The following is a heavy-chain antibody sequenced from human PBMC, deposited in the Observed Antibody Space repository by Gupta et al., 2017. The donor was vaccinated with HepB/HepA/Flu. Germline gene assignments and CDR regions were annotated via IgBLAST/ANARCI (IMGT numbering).Heavy chain of an antibody. D-gene: IGHD6-13*01. Sequence: QVQLVESGGGVVQPGRSLRLSCAASGFTFSSYGMHWVRQAPGKGLEWVAVISYDGSNKYYADSVKGRFTISRDNSKNTLYLQMNSLRAEDTAVYYCAKDSSSWYVSAFDIWGQGTMVTVSS. CDR1: GFTFSSYG. CDR3: AKDSSSWYVSAFDI. CDR2: ISYDGSNK. V-gene: IGHV3-30*18. J-gene: IGHJ3*02.